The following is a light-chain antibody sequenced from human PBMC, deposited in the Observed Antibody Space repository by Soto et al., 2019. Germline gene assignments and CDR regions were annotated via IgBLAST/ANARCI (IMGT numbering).Light chain of an antibody. Sequence: QSALTQPRSVSGSPGQSVTISCTGTSSDVGGYNYVSWHQQHPGKAPKLMIYDVSKGPSGVPDRFSGSKPGNTASLTISGLQAEDEADYYCCSYVGSYTYVFGTGTKVTVL. V-gene: IGLV2-11*01. CDR1: SSDVGGYNY. CDR2: DVS. J-gene: IGLJ1*01. CDR3: CSYVGSYTYV.